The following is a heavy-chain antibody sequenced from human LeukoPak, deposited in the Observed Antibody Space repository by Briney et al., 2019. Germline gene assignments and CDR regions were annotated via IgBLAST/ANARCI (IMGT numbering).Heavy chain of an antibody. V-gene: IGHV3-21*04. Sequence: GGSLRLSCAASGFSFSSYSLNWVRQAPGKGLEWVSFISSSSSYIFYADSVKGRFTISRDNDKNSLYLQINSLRAEDTAVYYCARSSYSSSSSVWGQGTMVTVSS. D-gene: IGHD6-6*01. CDR1: GFSFSSYS. CDR3: ARSSYSSSSSV. CDR2: ISSSSSYI. J-gene: IGHJ3*01.